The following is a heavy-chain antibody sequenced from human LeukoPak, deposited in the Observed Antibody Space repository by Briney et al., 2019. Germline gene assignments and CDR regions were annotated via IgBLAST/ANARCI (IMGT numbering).Heavy chain of an antibody. CDR1: GFTFDDYA. CDR2: ISWNSGSI. CDR3: ARGGPTGFDY. V-gene: IGHV3-9*01. Sequence: GGSLRLSCAASGFTFDDYAMHWVRQAPGEGLEWVSGISWNSGSIGYADSVKGRFTISRDNAKNSLYLQMNSLRAEDTAVYYCARGGPTGFDYWGQGTLVTVSS. J-gene: IGHJ4*02. D-gene: IGHD4-17*01.